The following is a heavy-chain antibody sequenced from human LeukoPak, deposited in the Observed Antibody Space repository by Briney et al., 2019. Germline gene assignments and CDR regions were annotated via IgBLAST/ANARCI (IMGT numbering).Heavy chain of an antibody. CDR3: AKDVAYSYYYDSSGSDGRYYGMDV. V-gene: IGHV3-30*18. CDR1: GFTFSSYG. J-gene: IGHJ6*02. CDR2: ILYDGSNK. D-gene: IGHD3-22*01. Sequence: GGSLRLSCAASGFTFSSYGMHWVRQAPGKGLEWVAVILYDGSNKYYADSVKGRFTIFRDNSKNTLYLQMNSLRAEDTAVYYCAKDVAYSYYYDSSGSDGRYYGMDVWGQGTTVTVSS.